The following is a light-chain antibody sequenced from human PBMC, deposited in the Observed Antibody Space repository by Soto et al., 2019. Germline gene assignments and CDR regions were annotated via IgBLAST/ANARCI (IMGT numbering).Light chain of an antibody. J-gene: IGLJ3*02. CDR1: SSDVGNYDP. CDR3: CSYAGSSTWV. V-gene: IGLV2-23*01. CDR2: EGT. Sequence: QSALTQPASVSGSPGQSITISCTGTSSDVGNYDPVSWYQQHPGKAPKLMIYEGTKRPSGVSNRFSGSKSGNTASLTISGLQAEDEADYYCCSYAGSSTWVFGGGTKLTVL.